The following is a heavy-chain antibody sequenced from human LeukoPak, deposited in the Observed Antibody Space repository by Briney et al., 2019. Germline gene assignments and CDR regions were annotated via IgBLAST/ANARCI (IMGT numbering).Heavy chain of an antibody. CDR3: AKDLEQWLVWDAFDI. CDR1: GFTFSSYS. D-gene: IGHD6-19*01. Sequence: GGSLRLSCAASGFTFSSYSMNWVRQAPGKGLEWVSSISSSSSYIYYADSVKGRFTISRDNSKNTLYLQMNSLRAEDTAVYYCAKDLEQWLVWDAFDIWGQGTMVTVSS. CDR2: ISSSSSYI. V-gene: IGHV3-21*01. J-gene: IGHJ3*02.